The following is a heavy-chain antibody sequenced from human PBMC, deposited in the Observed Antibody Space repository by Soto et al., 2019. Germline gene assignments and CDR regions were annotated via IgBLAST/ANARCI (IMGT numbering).Heavy chain of an antibody. D-gene: IGHD6-19*01. Sequence: QVQLVQSGAEVKKPGASVKVSCKASGYTFTGYYMHWVRQAPGQGLEWMGWINPNSGGTSYAQKFQGRVTMTRDTSTSTVYMELRSLRSEDTAVYYCARERAVAGYILVLYGMDVWGQGTTVTVSS. CDR2: INPNSGGT. CDR3: ARERAVAGYILVLYGMDV. V-gene: IGHV1-2*02. CDR1: GYTFTGYY. J-gene: IGHJ6*02.